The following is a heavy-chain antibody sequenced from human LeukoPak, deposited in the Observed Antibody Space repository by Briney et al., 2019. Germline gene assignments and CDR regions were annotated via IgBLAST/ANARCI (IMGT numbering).Heavy chain of an antibody. Sequence: GGSLRLSCAASGFTFSSYAMHWVRQAPGKGLEWVAVISYDGSNKYYADSVKGRFTISRDNSKNTLYLQMNSLRAEDTAVYYCARVKYYYDSSGYYAYWGQGTLVTVSS. CDR1: GFTFSSYA. D-gene: IGHD3-22*01. CDR2: ISYDGSNK. V-gene: IGHV3-30-3*01. CDR3: ARVKYYYDSSGYYAY. J-gene: IGHJ4*02.